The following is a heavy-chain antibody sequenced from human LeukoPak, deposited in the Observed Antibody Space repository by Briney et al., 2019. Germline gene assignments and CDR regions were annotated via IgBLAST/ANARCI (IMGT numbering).Heavy chain of an antibody. V-gene: IGHV3-23*01. J-gene: IGHJ5*02. CDR3: AKDGRLLWFGESTPNWFDP. CDR1: GFTFSNYV. CDR2: ISGSGGNT. D-gene: IGHD3-10*01. Sequence: PGGSLRLSCAASGFTFSNYVMSWVRQSPGKGLEWVSSISGSGGNTYYADSVKGRFTISRDNSKNTLYLEMNSLRAEDTAVYYCAKDGRLLWFGESTPNWFDPWGQGTLVTVSS.